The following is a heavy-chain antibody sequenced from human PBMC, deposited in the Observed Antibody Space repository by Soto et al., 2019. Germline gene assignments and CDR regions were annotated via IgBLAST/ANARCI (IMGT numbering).Heavy chain of an antibody. D-gene: IGHD6-13*01. J-gene: IGHJ6*02. Sequence: GGSLRLSCAASGFTFSSYGMHWVRQAPGKGLEWVAVISYDGSNKYYADSVKGRFTISRDNSKNTLYLQMNSLRAEDTAVYYCAKDYGIAAAGRYSYGMDVWGHGPTVTVSS. CDR1: GFTFSSYG. V-gene: IGHV3-30*18. CDR3: AKDYGIAAAGRYSYGMDV. CDR2: ISYDGSNK.